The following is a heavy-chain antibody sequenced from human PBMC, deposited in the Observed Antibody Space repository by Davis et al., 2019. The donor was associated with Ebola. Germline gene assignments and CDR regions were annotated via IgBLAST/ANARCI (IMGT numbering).Heavy chain of an antibody. CDR3: SVGGQDGGFDY. V-gene: IGHV1-69*13. D-gene: IGHD1-26*01. J-gene: IGHJ4*02. CDR2: VIPMFGTS. Sequence: AASVKVSCKASRGTFGSYAISWARQAPGQGLEWMGAVIPMFGTSKYAQKFQDRVTITADESTSTAYMELSSLRSEDTAVYYCSVGGQDGGFDYWGQGTLVPVSS. CDR1: RGTFGSYA.